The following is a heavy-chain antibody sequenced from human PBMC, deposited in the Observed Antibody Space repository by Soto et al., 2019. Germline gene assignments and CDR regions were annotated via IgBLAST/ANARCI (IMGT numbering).Heavy chain of an antibody. CDR1: GFTFSSYN. CDR2: ISSSSYTI. CDR3: ARPQDNGDYSPDY. Sequence: EVPLVESGGGLVQPGGSLRLSCAASGFTFSSYNMNWVRQAPGKGLEWVSYISSSSYTIYYTDSVKGRFTISRDNAKNSVCLQMNSLRDEDTAVYYCARPQDNGDYSPDYWGQGTLVTVSS. D-gene: IGHD4-17*01. J-gene: IGHJ4*02. V-gene: IGHV3-48*02.